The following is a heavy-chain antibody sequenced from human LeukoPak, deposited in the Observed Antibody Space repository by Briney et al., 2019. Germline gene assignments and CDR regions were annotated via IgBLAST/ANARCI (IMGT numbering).Heavy chain of an antibody. J-gene: IGHJ4*02. D-gene: IGHD3-16*02. CDR1: GFTFSSYS. CDR3: ARETLPTFGGVIVYFDY. V-gene: IGHV3-21*01. CDR2: IGSSSSYI. Sequence: GGSLRLSCAASGFTFSSYSMNWVRQAPGKGLEWVSSIGSSSSYIYYADSVKGRFTISRDNAKNSLYLQMNSLRAEDTAVYYCARETLPTFGGVIVYFDYWGQGTLVTVSS.